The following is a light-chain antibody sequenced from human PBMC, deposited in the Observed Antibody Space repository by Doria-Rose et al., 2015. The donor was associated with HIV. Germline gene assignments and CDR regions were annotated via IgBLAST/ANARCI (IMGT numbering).Light chain of an antibody. V-gene: IGKV1-12*01. CDR2: AAS. Sequence: RVTITCRASEALSSCLVWYPQKPGKAPKVLIYAASTLQSGVPSRFSGSGFGTDFTLTISNLQPEDFATYYCQQSNSFPITFGQGTRMEMK. CDR3: QQSNSFPIT. CDR1: EALSSC. J-gene: IGKJ5*01.